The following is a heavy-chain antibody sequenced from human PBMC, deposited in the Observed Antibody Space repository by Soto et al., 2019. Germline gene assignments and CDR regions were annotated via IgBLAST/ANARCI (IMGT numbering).Heavy chain of an antibody. CDR2: ISAYNGNT. V-gene: IGHV1-18*04. J-gene: IGHJ4*02. D-gene: IGHD3-16*01. CDR1: GYTFTSYG. CDR3: ARDLSTHPYVWGSYLDY. Sequence: GASVKVSCKASGYTFTSYGISWVRQAPGQGLEWMGWISAYNGNTNYAQKLQGRVTMTTDTSTSTAYMELRSLRSDDTAVYYCARDLSTHPYVWGSYLDYWGQGTLVTVSS.